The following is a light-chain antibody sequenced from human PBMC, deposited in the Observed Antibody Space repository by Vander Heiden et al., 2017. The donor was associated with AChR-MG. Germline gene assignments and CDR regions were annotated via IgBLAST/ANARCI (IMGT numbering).Light chain of an antibody. V-gene: IGKV1-39*01. Sequence: DIQMTQSPSSLSASVGDRVTITCRASQSISSYLNWYQQKPGKAPKLLIYAASSLQSGVPSRFSGSGSGTDFTLTISSLQPEDFATDYCQQSYSFDTFGQGTKLEIK. CDR2: AAS. CDR1: QSISSY. CDR3: QQSYSFDT. J-gene: IGKJ2*01.